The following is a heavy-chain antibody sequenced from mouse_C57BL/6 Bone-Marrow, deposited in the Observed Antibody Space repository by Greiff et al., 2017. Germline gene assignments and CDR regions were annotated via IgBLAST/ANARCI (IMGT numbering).Heavy chain of an antibody. D-gene: IGHD1-1*01. J-gene: IGHJ3*01. V-gene: IGHV1-64*01. CDR1: GYTFTSYW. CDR3: SRSDYYGSRPFAY. Sequence: QVQLQQSGAELVKPGASVKLSCKASGYTFTSYWMHWVKQRPGQGLEWIGMIHPRRGSTNYNEKFKGKATLTADKSSSTAYMQLRSLTSEDSAVXAGSRSDYYGSRPFAYWGQGTTVTVSA. CDR2: IHPRRGST.